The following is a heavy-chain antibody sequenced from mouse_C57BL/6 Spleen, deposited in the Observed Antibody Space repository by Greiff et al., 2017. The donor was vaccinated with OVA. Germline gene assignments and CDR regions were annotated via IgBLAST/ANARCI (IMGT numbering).Heavy chain of an antibody. CDR3: ARGGGYVGY. J-gene: IGHJ2*01. CDR1: GYTFTSYW. D-gene: IGHD2-2*01. CDR2: IYPGSGST. Sequence: VQLQQPGAELVKPGASVKMSCKASGYTFTSYWITWVKQRPGQGLEWIGDIYPGSGSTNYNEKFKSKATLTVDKSSSTAYMQLSSLTSEYSAVYYCARGGGYVGYWGQGTTLTVSS. V-gene: IGHV1-55*01.